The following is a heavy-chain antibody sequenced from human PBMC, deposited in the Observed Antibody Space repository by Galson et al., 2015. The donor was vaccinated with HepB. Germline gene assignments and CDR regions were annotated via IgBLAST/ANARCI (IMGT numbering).Heavy chain of an antibody. CDR3: ANSCAWWDLHHWYFGL. J-gene: IGHJ2*01. D-gene: IGHD1-26*01. V-gene: IGHV3-23*01. CDR2: ISGSGGST. Sequence: SLRLSCAASRITFSNYAMSWVRQAPGKGLEWVSGISGSGGSTYYADSVKGRFTISRDNSKNTLYLQMNSLRAEDTAVYYCANSCAWWDLHHWYFGLWGRGTLVTVPS. CDR1: RITFSNYA.